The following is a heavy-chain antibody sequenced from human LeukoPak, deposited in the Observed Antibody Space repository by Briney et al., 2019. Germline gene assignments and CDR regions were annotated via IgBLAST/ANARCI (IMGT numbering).Heavy chain of an antibody. CDR3: ASNIDYGDYVAFDY. Sequence: GASVKVSCKASGYTFTSYGISWVRQAPGQGLEWMGWISAYNGNTNYAQKLQGRVTMTTDTSTSTAYMELRSLRSDDTAAYYCASNIDYGDYVAFDYWGQGTLVTVSS. V-gene: IGHV1-18*01. CDR2: ISAYNGNT. CDR1: GYTFTSYG. D-gene: IGHD4-17*01. J-gene: IGHJ4*02.